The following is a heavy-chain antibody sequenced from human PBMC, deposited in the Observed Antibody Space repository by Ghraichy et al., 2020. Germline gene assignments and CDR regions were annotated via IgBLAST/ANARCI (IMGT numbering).Heavy chain of an antibody. CDR1: GFTFSSYS. CDR3: ARGKAEVDLEWFCMDV. CDR2: ISSSSSYI. J-gene: IGHJ6*02. Sequence: GGSLRLSCAASGFTFSSYSMNWVRQAPGKGLEWVSSISSSSSYIYYADSVKGRFTISRDNAKNSLYLQMNSLRAEDTAVYYCARGKAEVDLEWFCMDVWGQGTTVTVSS. V-gene: IGHV3-21*01. D-gene: IGHD3-3*01.